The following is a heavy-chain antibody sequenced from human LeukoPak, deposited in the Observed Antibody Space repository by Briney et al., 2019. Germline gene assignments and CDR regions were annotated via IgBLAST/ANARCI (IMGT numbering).Heavy chain of an antibody. D-gene: IGHD5-12*01. CDR3: ARRVDATRWFDP. Sequence: GGPLRLSCSASGFTFSDYFMHWVRQAPGEGLVWVSRINGDGTTAIYADSVKGRFTISRDNAKNTLYLQMNSLRAEDTAIHYCARRVDATRWFDPWGQGTLVTVSS. V-gene: IGHV3-74*01. J-gene: IGHJ5*02. CDR1: GFTFSDYF. CDR2: INGDGTTA.